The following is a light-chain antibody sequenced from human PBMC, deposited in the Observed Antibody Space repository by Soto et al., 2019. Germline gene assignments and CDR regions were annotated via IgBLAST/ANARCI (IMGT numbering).Light chain of an antibody. J-gene: IGKJ1*01. V-gene: IGKV1-5*03. CDR2: KAS. Sequence: DIQMTQSPSTLSASVGDRVTITCRASQSISSWVAWYQQKPGKAPKLLIYKASSLESGGPSRFSGSGSGTEFTLTISSLQPEDFATYYGQQYNSYPWTLGQGTKVEIK. CDR1: QSISSW. CDR3: QQYNSYPWT.